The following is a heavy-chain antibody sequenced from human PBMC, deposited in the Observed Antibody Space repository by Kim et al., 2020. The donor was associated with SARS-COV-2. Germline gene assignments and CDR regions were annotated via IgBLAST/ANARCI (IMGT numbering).Heavy chain of an antibody. CDR3: ATLSSGGDY. CDR1: GHTFTGYY. J-gene: IGHJ4*02. CDR2: INPNSGGT. D-gene: IGHD6-19*01. V-gene: IGHV1-2*02. Sequence: ASVKVSCKASGHTFTGYYMHWVRQAPGQGLEWMGWINPNSGGTNYAQKFQGRVTMTRDTSISTAYMQLSRLTSDDTAVYYCATLSSGGDYWGQGTLVTVSS.